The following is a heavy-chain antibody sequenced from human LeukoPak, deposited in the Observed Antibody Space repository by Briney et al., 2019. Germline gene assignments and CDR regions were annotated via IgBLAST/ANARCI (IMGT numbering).Heavy chain of an antibody. J-gene: IGHJ5*02. D-gene: IGHD2-2*01. V-gene: IGHV1-18*01. Sequence: ASVKVSCKASGYTFTSYGISWVRQAPAQGLERMGWISAYNGNTNYAQKLQGRVTMTTDTSTSTAYMELRSLRSDDTAVYYCARPIGYCSSTSCYHWFDPWGQGTLVTVSS. CDR3: ARPIGYCSSTSCYHWFDP. CDR1: GYTFTSYG. CDR2: ISAYNGNT.